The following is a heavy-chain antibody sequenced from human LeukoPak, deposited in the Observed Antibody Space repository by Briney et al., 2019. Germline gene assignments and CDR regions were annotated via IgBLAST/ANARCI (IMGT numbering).Heavy chain of an antibody. D-gene: IGHD2-8*02. CDR2: FDPEDAET. CDR3: ATESTGDALDI. J-gene: IGHJ3*02. CDR1: GYSVTELS. Sequence: GASVKVSCTVSGYSVTELSMHWVRQTPGKGLEWMAGFDPEDAETFYAHKFQGRVTIDEDASTDTAYMELTSLSSEDTAVYYCATESTGDALDIWGQGTMVTVSS. V-gene: IGHV1-24*01.